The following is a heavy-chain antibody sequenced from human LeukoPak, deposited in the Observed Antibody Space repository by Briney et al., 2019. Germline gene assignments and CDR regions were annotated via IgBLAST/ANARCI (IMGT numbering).Heavy chain of an antibody. Sequence: GGSLRLSCAASGFTFSSYWMSWVRQAPGKGLEWVANIKQDGSEKYYVDYVKGRFTISRDNAKNSLYLQMNSLRAEDTAVYYCARGQRGDFWSGYGYYYYYYMDVWGKGTTVTVSS. CDR1: GFTFSSYW. D-gene: IGHD3-3*01. CDR3: ARGQRGDFWSGYGYYYYYYMDV. V-gene: IGHV3-7*01. J-gene: IGHJ6*03. CDR2: IKQDGSEK.